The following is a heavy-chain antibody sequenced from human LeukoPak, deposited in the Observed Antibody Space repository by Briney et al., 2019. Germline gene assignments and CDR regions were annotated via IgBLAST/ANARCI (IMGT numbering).Heavy chain of an antibody. CDR2: INPNSGGT. CDR1: GHTFTGYY. J-gene: IGHJ3*02. D-gene: IGHD3-16*01. Sequence: GASVKVSCKASGHTFTGYYMHWVRQAPGQGLEWMGWINPNSGGTNYAQKFQGWVTMTRDTSISTAYMELSRLRSDDTAVYYCAREALGGVIGVGAFDIRGQGTMVTVSS. V-gene: IGHV1-2*04. CDR3: AREALGGVIGVGAFDI.